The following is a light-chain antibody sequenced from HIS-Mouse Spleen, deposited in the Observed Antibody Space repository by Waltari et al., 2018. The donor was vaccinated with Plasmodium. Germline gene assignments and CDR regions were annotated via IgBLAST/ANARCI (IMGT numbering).Light chain of an antibody. Sequence: QSALTQPRSVSGSPGQSVTISCTGTSSDVGGYNYVSWYQQHPGKAPKLMSYDVSKRPSGVHDRFSGSKSGNTASLTISGLQAEDEADYYCCSYAGSYTSSFGGGTKLTVL. CDR2: DVS. CDR3: CSYAGSYTSS. CDR1: SSDVGGYNY. J-gene: IGLJ2*01. V-gene: IGLV2-11*01.